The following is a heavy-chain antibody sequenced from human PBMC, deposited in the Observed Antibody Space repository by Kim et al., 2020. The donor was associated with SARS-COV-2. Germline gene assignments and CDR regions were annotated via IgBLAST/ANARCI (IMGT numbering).Heavy chain of an antibody. CDR3: ARHQSTYWVLYGSGDAFDI. Sequence: SETLSLTCTVSGGSISSYYWSWIRQPPGKGLEWIGYIYYSGSTNYNPSLKSRVTISVDTSKNQFSLKLSSVTAADTAVYYCARHQSTYWVLYGSGDAFDIWGQGTMVTVSS. V-gene: IGHV4-59*08. J-gene: IGHJ3*02. D-gene: IGHD3-10*01. CDR2: IYYSGST. CDR1: GGSISSYY.